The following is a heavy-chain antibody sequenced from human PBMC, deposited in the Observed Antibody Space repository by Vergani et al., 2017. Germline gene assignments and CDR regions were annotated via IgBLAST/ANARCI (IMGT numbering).Heavy chain of an antibody. D-gene: IGHD5-24*01. V-gene: IGHV3-66*02. Sequence: EVQLVESGGGLVQPGGSLRLSCAASGFTVSSNYMSWVRQAPGKGLEWVSVIYSGGSTYYADSVKGRFTISRDNSKNTLYLQMNSLRAEDTAVYYCARGRGDGYNDDYFDYWGQGTLVTVSS. CDR1: GFTVSSNY. J-gene: IGHJ4*02. CDR3: ARGRGDGYNDDYFDY. CDR2: IYSGGST.